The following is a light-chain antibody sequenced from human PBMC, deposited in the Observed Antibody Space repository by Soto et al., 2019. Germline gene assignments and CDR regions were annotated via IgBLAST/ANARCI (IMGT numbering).Light chain of an antibody. J-gene: IGKJ1*01. CDR1: QSISSW. Sequence: DIQMTQSPSTLPATAGDRVTITCRASQSISSWLAWYQHKPGKAPKLLIYDASNLGSGVPSRFSGSGSGTEFSLTISNLQPDDCATYYCQQYENYWTFGQGTKVDIK. CDR3: QQYENYWT. V-gene: IGKV1-5*01. CDR2: DAS.